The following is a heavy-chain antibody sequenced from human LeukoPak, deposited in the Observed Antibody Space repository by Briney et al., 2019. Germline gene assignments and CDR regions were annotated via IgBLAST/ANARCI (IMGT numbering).Heavy chain of an antibody. CDR2: ISASGGDT. J-gene: IGHJ5*02. D-gene: IGHD2-8*01. CDR3: AKDVRRCNGACT. V-gene: IGHV3-23*01. Sequence: GGSLRLSCAASGFSFSTYSFSWVRQAPGKGLEWVSGISASGGDTFYADSVKGRFTISRDNSKNTLSPQMNSLRVEDTAIYYCAKDVRRCNGACTWGQGTLVTVSS. CDR1: GFSFSTYS.